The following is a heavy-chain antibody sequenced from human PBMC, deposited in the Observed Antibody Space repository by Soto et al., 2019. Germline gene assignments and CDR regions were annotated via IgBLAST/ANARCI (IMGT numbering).Heavy chain of an antibody. V-gene: IGHV6-1*01. CDR2: TYYRSKWYN. CDR1: GDSVSSNSAA. D-gene: IGHD3-10*01. J-gene: IGHJ3*02. CDR3: ARDPGYGSGPSDDAFDI. Sequence: QTLSLTCAISGDSVSSNSAAWNWIRQSPSRGLEWLGRTYYRSKWYNDYAVSVKSRITINPDTSKNQFSLQLNSVTPEDTAVYYCARDPGYGSGPSDDAFDIWGQGTMVTVSS.